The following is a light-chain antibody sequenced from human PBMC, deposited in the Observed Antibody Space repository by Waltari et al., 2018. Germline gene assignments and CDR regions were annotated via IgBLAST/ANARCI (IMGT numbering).Light chain of an antibody. Sequence: QSALTQPPSASGSRGQSVTISCTGTSSDVGSYNYVSWYQQHPGQAPKLMIYEVTKRPSGVPDRFAGSKSGNTASLTVSGLQAEEEADYYCSSYAGSNNVIFGGGTRLTVL. CDR1: SSDVGSYNY. CDR3: SSYAGSNNVI. J-gene: IGLJ2*01. CDR2: EVT. V-gene: IGLV2-8*01.